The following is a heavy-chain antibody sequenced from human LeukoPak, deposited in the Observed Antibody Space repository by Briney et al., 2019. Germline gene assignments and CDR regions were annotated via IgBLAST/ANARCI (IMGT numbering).Heavy chain of an antibody. D-gene: IGHD2-2*01. CDR1: GFTFSSYW. CDR3: ARCRCSSASCFFDY. V-gene: IGHV3-7*01. J-gene: IGHJ4*02. CDR2: IKQDGNEK. Sequence: GGSLRLSCAASGFTFSSYWMSWVRQAPGKGLEWVANIKQDGNEKYYVDSVKGRFTISRDNTKNSLFLQLNSLRAEDTAVYYCARCRCSSASCFFDYWGQGILVTVSS.